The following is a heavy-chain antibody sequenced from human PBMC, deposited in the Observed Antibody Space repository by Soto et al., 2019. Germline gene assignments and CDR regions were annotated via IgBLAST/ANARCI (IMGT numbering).Heavy chain of an antibody. Sequence: QVQLRESGPGLVKPSQTLSLTCSVSGASVAGGSYYWSWVRQPPGKGLEWIGYIPSRGRPFYNPSLTSRGTSSADTSKNQLYLQLTSVTAADTAVYYCARDTYSGYDFGLWGQGTLVTVSS. CDR3: ARDTYSGYDFGL. D-gene: IGHD5-12*01. J-gene: IGHJ4*02. V-gene: IGHV4-30-4*01. CDR1: GASVAGGSYY. CDR2: IPSRGRP.